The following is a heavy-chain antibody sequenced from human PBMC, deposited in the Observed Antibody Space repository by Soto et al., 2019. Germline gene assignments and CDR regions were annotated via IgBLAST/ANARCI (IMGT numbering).Heavy chain of an antibody. Sequence: ASVKVSCKASVFTSSGISWVRQAPGQRLEWMGWISTHNGNTIYAQKFQGRVIMTMDTSTATVYMELRSLRPDDTAVYLCAREGILGLFDAYDLWGQGTMVTVSS. J-gene: IGHJ3*01. CDR2: ISTHNGNT. CDR1: VFTSSG. V-gene: IGHV1-18*04. D-gene: IGHD3-3*01. CDR3: AREGILGLFDAYDL.